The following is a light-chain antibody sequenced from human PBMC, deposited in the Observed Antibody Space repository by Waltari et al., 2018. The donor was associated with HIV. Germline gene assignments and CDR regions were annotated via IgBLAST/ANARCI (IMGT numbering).Light chain of an antibody. J-gene: IGLJ1*01. CDR2: DVT. V-gene: IGLV2-23*02. Sequence: QSALTQPASVSGSPGQSITISCTGTSSDGGYYNYVSWYQQYPGKAPKLMIYDVTKRPSGVSNRFSGSKSGNTASLTISGLQAEDEADYYCCSYAGSSIYYVFGTGTKVTVL. CDR3: CSYAGSSIYYV. CDR1: SSDGGYYNY.